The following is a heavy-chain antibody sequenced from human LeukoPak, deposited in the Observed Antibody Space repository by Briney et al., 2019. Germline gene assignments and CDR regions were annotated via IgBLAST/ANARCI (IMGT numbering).Heavy chain of an antibody. V-gene: IGHV3-21*04. D-gene: IGHD6-13*01. CDR2: ISSSSSYI. CDR1: GFTLTNYL. CDR3: ARSVPYGTTWYGRSDC. J-gene: IGHJ4*02. Sequence: PGGSLRLSCAASGFTLTNYLRNWVRQAPEKGLEWVSSISSSSSYIYYADSVKGRFTISRDNAKNSLYLQMNSLRVEDTAIYYCARSVPYGTTWYGRSDCWGQGTQVTVSS.